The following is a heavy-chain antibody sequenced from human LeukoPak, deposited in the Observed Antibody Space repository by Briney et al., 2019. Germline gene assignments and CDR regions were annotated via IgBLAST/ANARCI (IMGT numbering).Heavy chain of an antibody. CDR1: GFTFSSYA. J-gene: IGHJ3*02. CDR2: ISGSGGNI. Sequence: GGSLRLSCAASGFTFSSYAMSWVRQAPGKGLEWVSGISGSGGNIHYVDSVKGRFTISRDNSKNMLYLQMNSLRAEDTAVYYCAKTDRTGALGRFRMRSDAFDIWGQGTMVAVSS. V-gene: IGHV3-23*01. CDR3: AKTDRTGALGRFRMRSDAFDI. D-gene: IGHD3-3*01.